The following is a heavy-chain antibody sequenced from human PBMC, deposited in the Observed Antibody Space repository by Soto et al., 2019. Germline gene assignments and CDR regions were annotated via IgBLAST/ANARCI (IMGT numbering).Heavy chain of an antibody. V-gene: IGHV1-3*01. CDR3: ARALPSIYWYFDL. Sequence: GASVKVSCKASGYTFTSYAMHWVRQAPGQRLEWMGWINAGNGNTKYSQKFQGRVTITRDTSASTAYMELSSLRSEDTAVYYCARALPSIYWYFDLWGRGTLVTVSS. J-gene: IGHJ2*01. CDR1: GYTFTSYA. CDR2: INAGNGNT.